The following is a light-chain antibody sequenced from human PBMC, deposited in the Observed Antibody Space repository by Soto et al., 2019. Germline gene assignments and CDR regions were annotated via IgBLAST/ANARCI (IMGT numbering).Light chain of an antibody. V-gene: IGKV3-20*01. J-gene: IGKJ1*01. CDR3: QQYSSPPQT. Sequence: EIVLTYSPGTLSLSPGDRATLPSRASETVTGKYLAWYQQKAGQAPRLLIFAASNRATGIPDRFSGSGSGTDFTLTISRLEPEDFAVYFCQQYSSPPQTLCQGTKVDIK. CDR1: ETVTGKY. CDR2: AAS.